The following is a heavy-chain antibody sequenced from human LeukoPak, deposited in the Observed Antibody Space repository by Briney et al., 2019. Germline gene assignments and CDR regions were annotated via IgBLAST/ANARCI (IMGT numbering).Heavy chain of an antibody. V-gene: IGHV4-39*01. J-gene: IGHJ6*03. Sequence: SETLSLTCTVSGGSISTTSYYWGWIRQPPGKGLQWIGSIYYNGSTYYNPSLKSRVIISVDTSKNQFSLKLSSVTAADTAVYYCARHKMVRGIGYYYYMDVWGKGTTVTISS. D-gene: IGHD3-10*01. CDR2: IYYNGST. CDR1: GGSISTTSYY. CDR3: ARHKMVRGIGYYYYMDV.